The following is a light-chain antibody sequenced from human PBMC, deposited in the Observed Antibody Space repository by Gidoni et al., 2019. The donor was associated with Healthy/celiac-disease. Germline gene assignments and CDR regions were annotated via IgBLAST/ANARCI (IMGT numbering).Light chain of an antibody. CDR3: QQYYSYPRT. J-gene: IGKJ1*01. Sequence: AILLTQSPSSFSASTGDRVTITCRASQGISSYLAWYQQKPGKAPKLLIYAASTLQSGGPSRFSGSGSGTDFTLTISCLQSEDFATYYCQQYYSYPRTFGQGTKVEIK. V-gene: IGKV1-8*01. CDR1: QGISSY. CDR2: AAS.